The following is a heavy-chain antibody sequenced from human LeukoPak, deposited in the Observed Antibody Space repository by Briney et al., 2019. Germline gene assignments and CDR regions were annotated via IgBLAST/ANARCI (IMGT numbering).Heavy chain of an antibody. V-gene: IGHV5-51*01. CDR3: ARHGSSSFYYYYYMDV. D-gene: IGHD6-13*01. CDR1: GYSFTSYW. J-gene: IGHJ6*03. CDR2: IYPGDSDT. Sequence: GESLKISCKGSGYSFTSYWIGWVRQMPGKGLEWMGIIYPGDSDTRYSPSFQGQVTIPADKSISTAYLQWSSLKASDTAMYYCARHGSSSFYYYYYMDVWGKGTTVTVSS.